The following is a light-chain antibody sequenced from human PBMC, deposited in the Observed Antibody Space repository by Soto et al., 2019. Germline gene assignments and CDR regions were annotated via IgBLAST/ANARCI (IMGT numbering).Light chain of an antibody. CDR2: DAS. J-gene: IGKJ5*01. CDR3: QQYDNLPRST. V-gene: IGKV1-33*01. Sequence: DIQMTQSPSSLSASVGDRVTITCQASQDISNYLNWYQQKPGKAPKLLIYDASNLETGVPSRFSGSGSGTDFTFTISSLQPEDIATYCCQQYDNLPRSTFGQGTRLEIK. CDR1: QDISNY.